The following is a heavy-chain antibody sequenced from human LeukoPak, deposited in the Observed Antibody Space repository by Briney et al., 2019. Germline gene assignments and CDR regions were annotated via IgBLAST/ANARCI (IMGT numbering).Heavy chain of an antibody. Sequence: GGSLRLSCVASEFSFSSHVIHWVRQAPGQGLEWVAMISDDGSRKYHADSVKGRFSISRDNSKNTLFLQMNSLRVDDTAVYYCARDYYGSGSRATGMDVWGQGTTVTVSS. CDR1: EFSFSSHV. J-gene: IGHJ6*02. D-gene: IGHD3-10*01. CDR3: ARDYYGSGSRATGMDV. CDR2: ISDDGSRK. V-gene: IGHV3-30-3*01.